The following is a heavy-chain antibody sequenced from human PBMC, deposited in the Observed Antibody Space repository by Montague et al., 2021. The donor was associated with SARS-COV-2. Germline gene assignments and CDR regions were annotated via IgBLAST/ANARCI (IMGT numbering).Heavy chain of an antibody. D-gene: IGHD2-21*01. J-gene: IGHJ4*02. V-gene: IGHV4-61*02. CDR1: GGAINSGDFY. CDR3: VGDAYNPLEGN. Sequence: TLSLTCTVSGGAINSGDFYWSWIRQPAGKGLEWIGRIDVTGSTRYSPSLESRVTMSIDTAKGQFSLKLSSVTAAHTGVYYCVGDAYNPLEGNWGQGTLVTVSS. CDR2: IDVTGST.